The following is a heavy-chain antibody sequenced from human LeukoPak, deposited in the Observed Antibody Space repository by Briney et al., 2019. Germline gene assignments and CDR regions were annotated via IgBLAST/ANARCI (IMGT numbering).Heavy chain of an antibody. CDR1: GGSISSYY. CDR2: IYYSGST. V-gene: IGHV4-31*03. J-gene: IGHJ4*02. Sequence: SETLSLTCTVSGGSISSYYWSWIRQHPGKGLEWIGYIYYSGSTYYNPSLKSRVTISVDTSKNQFSLKLSSVTAADTAVYYCARAEAGAAAGTSDYWGQGTLVTVSS. D-gene: IGHD6-13*01. CDR3: ARAEAGAAAGTSDY.